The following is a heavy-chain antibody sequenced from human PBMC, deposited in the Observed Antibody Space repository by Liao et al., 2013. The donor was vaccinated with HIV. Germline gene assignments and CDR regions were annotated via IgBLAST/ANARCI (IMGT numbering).Heavy chain of an antibody. J-gene: IGHJ2*01. CDR2: IKHSGST. Sequence: QVQLQQWGAGLLKPSETLSLTCAVYGGSFSSHYWSWIRQSPGKGLEWIGEIKHSGSTTHNPSLKSRVTMSVDTSKKQFSLKLSSVTAADTAIYYCARRVGDYGDYAGPWYFDLWGRGTLLTVSS. D-gene: IGHD4-17*01. CDR1: GGSFSSHY. V-gene: IGHV4-34*02. CDR3: ARRVGDYGDYAGPWYFDL.